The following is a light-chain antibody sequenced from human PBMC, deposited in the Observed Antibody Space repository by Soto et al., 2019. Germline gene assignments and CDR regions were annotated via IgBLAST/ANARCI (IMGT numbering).Light chain of an antibody. V-gene: IGKV3-15*01. CDR1: QSINSN. Sequence: EIVMTQSPATLSVSPGERATLSCRASQSINSNLVWYQQKPGQAPRLLIYGASTRATGIPARFSGSGSGTEFTLSISSLQSEDFAVYYCQQYNNWPRTFGQGTKVDIK. CDR3: QQYNNWPRT. CDR2: GAS. J-gene: IGKJ1*01.